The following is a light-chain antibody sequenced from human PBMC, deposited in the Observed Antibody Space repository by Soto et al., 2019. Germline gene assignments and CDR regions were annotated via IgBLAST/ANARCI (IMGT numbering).Light chain of an antibody. CDR1: SSDVGGYNY. CDR2: EVS. Sequence: QSALTQPASVSGSPGQSITISCTGTSSDVGGYNYVSWYQQHPGKAPKLMIYEVSNRPSGVSNRFSGSKSGNTASLTISWLQAEAEADYYCSSYTSSSTRVFGGGTKLTVL. J-gene: IGLJ3*02. V-gene: IGLV2-14*01. CDR3: SSYTSSSTRV.